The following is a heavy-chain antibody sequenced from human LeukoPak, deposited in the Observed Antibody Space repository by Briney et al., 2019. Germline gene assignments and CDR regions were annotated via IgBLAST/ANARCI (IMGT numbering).Heavy chain of an antibody. V-gene: IGHV3-48*02. CDR2: ISSSSNTI. CDR1: GFTFSTYS. Sequence: GGTLRLSCAASGFTFSTYSMTWVRQAPGKGLEWVSYISSSSNTIYYADSVKGRFTISRDNAKNSLYLQMNSLRDEDTAVYYCARDILTKQAYSGYDNWGQGTLVTVSS. CDR3: ARDILTKQAYSGYDN. J-gene: IGHJ4*02. D-gene: IGHD5-12*01.